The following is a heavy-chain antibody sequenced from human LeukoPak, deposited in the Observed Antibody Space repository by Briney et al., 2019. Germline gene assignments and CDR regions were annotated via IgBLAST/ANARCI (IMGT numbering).Heavy chain of an antibody. D-gene: IGHD2-15*01. Sequence: GGSVRLSCAASGFTFSRSWIGWVRQAPGKGPEWVASTNEDGSEKYYVDSVRGRFTISRDNAKNSLYLQMYSLRAEDTAVYYCARDRLYSAFDIWGQGTMVTVSS. CDR2: TNEDGSEK. V-gene: IGHV3-7*04. J-gene: IGHJ3*02. CDR3: ARDRLYSAFDI. CDR1: GFTFSRSW.